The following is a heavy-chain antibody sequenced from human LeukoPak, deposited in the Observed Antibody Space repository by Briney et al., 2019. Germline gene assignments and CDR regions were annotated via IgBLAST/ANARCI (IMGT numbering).Heavy chain of an antibody. CDR3: AYGSGSPYYFDY. D-gene: IGHD3-10*01. CDR2: INPNSGGT. Sequence: ASVKVSCKASGYTFTGYYMHWVRQAPGQGLEWMGRINPNSGGTNYAQKFQGRVTMTRDTSISTAYMELRRLRSDDTAVYYCAYGSGSPYYFDYWGQGTLVTVSS. V-gene: IGHV1-2*06. CDR1: GYTFTGYY. J-gene: IGHJ4*02.